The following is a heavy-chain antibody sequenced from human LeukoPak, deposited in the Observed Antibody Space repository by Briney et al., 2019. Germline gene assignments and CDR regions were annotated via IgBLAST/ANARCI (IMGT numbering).Heavy chain of an antibody. CDR1: GGSISSTGHY. V-gene: IGHV4-39*07. Sequence: SETLSLTCTVSGGSISSTGHYWGWIRQPPGKGLEWIGSIYYSGSTYYNPSLKSRVTISIDTSKNQFSLKLNSVTAADTAVYYRARAAYIVVVVAVDYWGQGTLVTVSS. D-gene: IGHD2-15*01. J-gene: IGHJ4*02. CDR2: IYYSGST. CDR3: ARAAYIVVVVAVDY.